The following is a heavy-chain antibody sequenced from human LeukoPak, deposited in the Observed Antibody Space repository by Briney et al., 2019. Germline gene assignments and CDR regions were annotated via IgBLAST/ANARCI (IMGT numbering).Heavy chain of an antibody. CDR1: GYTFTRHY. J-gene: IGHJ4*02. CDR2: INPSGGTT. Sequence: ASVKVSCKASGYTFTRHYMHWVRQAPGHGPEWMGIINPSGGTTTYAQKFHGRVTMTRDTSTSTVYMELSSLESDDTAIYYCARDPYTSSLFDYWGQGTLVTVSS. CDR3: ARDPYTSSLFDY. V-gene: IGHV1-46*01. D-gene: IGHD2-2*02.